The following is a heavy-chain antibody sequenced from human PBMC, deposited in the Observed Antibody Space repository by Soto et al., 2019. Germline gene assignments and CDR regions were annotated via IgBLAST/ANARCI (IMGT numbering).Heavy chain of an antibody. V-gene: IGHV4-31*03. CDR1: GGSINTGGCY. Sequence: SETLSLTCTVSGGSINTGGCYWSWIRQQTGRGLEWIGYIYYSGTTNYNPSLESRLTVSLDTSKNQFSLKVFSVTAADTAVYYCASETVRGKDSEAFDIWGQGTMVT. CDR3: ASETVRGKDSEAFDI. D-gene: IGHD2-21*01. J-gene: IGHJ3*02. CDR2: IYYSGTT.